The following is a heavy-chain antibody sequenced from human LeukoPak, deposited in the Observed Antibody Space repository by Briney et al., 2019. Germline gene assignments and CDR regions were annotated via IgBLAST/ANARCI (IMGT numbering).Heavy chain of an antibody. V-gene: IGHV3-11*01. J-gene: IGHJ4*02. CDR3: ARSIPAGNRR. Sequence: GGSLRLSCAVSGFTFSDYYMSWIRQALGKGLEWVSYISSSGSSIDYADSAKDRFTISRDNAKNSLYLQMNSLGAEDTAVYYCARSIPAGNRRWRRGTLDSVSS. D-gene: IGHD2-2*01. CDR2: ISSSGSSI. CDR1: GFTFSDYY.